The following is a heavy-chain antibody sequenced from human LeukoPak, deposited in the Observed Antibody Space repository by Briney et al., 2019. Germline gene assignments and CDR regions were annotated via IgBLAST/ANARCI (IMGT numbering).Heavy chain of an antibody. V-gene: IGHV1-2*02. CDR3: ASGGYHYDSSGYYRFDH. D-gene: IGHD3-22*01. CDR2: INPNSGGT. Sequence: ASVKVSCKASGYTFTGYYMHWVRQAPGQGLEWMGWINPNSGGTNYAQNFERRVTMTSDTSISTAYMDVSRLKSDDTAVYSCASGGYHYDSSGYYRFDHWGQGTLVTVSS. J-gene: IGHJ4*02. CDR1: GYTFTGYY.